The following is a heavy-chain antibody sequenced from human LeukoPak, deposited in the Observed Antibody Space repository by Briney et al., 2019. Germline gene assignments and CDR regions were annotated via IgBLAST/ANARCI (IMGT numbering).Heavy chain of an antibody. CDR1: GGTFSSYA. Sequence: SVKVSCKASGGTFSSYAISWVRQAPGQGLEWMGGIIPIFGTANYAQKFQGRVTITTDESTSTAYMELSSLRSEDTVVYYCATPLYSSSLARRYYYYMDVWGKGTTVTVSS. D-gene: IGHD6-6*01. CDR3: ATPLYSSSLARRYYYYMDV. J-gene: IGHJ6*03. CDR2: IIPIFGTA. V-gene: IGHV1-69*05.